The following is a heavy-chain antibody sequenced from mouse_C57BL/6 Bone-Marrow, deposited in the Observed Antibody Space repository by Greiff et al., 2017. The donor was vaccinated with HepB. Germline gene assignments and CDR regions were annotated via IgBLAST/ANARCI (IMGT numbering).Heavy chain of an antibody. D-gene: IGHD2-4*01. CDR2: IVPSDSYT. J-gene: IGHJ3*01. Sequence: VPLPQPVSALVIPVSSVPLSCPASFSTFPSYCMHWVQPRPGQCLEWIGEIVPSDSYTNYNQKFKGKSTLTVDKSSSTAYMQLSSLTSEDSAVYYCAREGIYYDYDEGFAYWGQGTLVTVSA. V-gene: IGHV1-69*01. CDR3: AREGIYYDYDEGFAY. CDR1: FSTFPSYC.